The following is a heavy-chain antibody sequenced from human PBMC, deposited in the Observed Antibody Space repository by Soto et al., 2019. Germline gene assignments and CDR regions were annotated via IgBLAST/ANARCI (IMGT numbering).Heavy chain of an antibody. Sequence: QVRLVQSGAEVRKTGASVKVSCTASGDPVTNDYLHWVRQAPGQGFEWLGVITPFGGATAYAQGFKGRVTVTMERSATTFYLELRSLRSDDTAVYYCAKGRGGKTVANFGMDVWGQGVRVTVSS. J-gene: IGHJ6*02. CDR3: AKGRGGKTVANFGMDV. D-gene: IGHD3-16*01. V-gene: IGHV1-46*01. CDR1: GDPVTNDY. CDR2: ITPFGGAT.